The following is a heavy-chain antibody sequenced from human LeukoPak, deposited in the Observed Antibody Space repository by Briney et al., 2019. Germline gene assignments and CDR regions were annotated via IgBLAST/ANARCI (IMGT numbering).Heavy chain of an antibody. D-gene: IGHD2-2*02. CDR1: GGSISSGGYY. J-gene: IGHJ5*02. Sequence: SETLSLTCTVSGGSISSGGYYWSWIRQHPGKGLEWIGYIYYSGSTYYNPSLKGRVTISVDTSKNQFSLKLSSVTAADTAVYYCARADSDDNIVVVPAAIRRRQNWFDPWGQGTLVTVSS. V-gene: IGHV4-31*03. CDR2: IYYSGST. CDR3: ARADSDDNIVVVPAAIRRRQNWFDP.